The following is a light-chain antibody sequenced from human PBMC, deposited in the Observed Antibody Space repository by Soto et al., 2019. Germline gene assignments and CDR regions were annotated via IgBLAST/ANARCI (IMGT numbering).Light chain of an antibody. CDR3: QSYDSSLSVYVI. CDR1: SSNIGAGYD. CDR2: VNS. Sequence: QSALTQPPSVSGAPGQRVTISCTGSSSNIGAGYDVNWYQQLPGTAPKLLIYVNSNRPSGVPDRFSGSKSGTSASLAITGLQAEDEADYYCQSYDSSLSVYVIFGGGTKLTVL. J-gene: IGLJ2*01. V-gene: IGLV1-40*01.